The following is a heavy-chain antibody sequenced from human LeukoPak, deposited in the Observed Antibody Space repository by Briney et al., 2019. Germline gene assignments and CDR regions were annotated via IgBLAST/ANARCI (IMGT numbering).Heavy chain of an antibody. CDR1: GFTFSSYA. V-gene: IGHV3-64*01. CDR2: ISSNGGST. Sequence: GGSLRLSCAAPGFTFSSYAMHWVRQAPGKGLEYVSAISSNGGSTYYANSVKGRFTISRDNSKNTLYLQMGSLRAEDMAVYYCARAEDHYDFWSGYSADYYGMDVWGQGTTVTVSS. D-gene: IGHD3-3*01. J-gene: IGHJ6*02. CDR3: ARAEDHYDFWSGYSADYYGMDV.